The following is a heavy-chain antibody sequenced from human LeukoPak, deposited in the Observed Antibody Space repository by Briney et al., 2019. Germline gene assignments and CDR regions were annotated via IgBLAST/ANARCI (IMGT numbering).Heavy chain of an antibody. CDR2: IYYSGST. V-gene: IGHV4-59*08. CDR1: GGSISSYY. J-gene: IGHJ4*02. CDR3: ARHVGVPPYFDY. D-gene: IGHD1-26*01. Sequence: SETLSLTCTVSGGSISSYYWNWIRQPPGKGLEWIGYIYYSGSTNYNPSLKSRVTISVDTSKNQFSLKLSSVTAADTAVYYCARHVGVPPYFDYWGQGTLVTVSS.